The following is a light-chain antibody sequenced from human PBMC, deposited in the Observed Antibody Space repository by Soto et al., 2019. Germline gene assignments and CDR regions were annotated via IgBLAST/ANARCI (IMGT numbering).Light chain of an antibody. Sequence: QFVLTQPPSASGSPGQSVTISCTGTSSDVGGYNYVSWYQQHPGKAPKLMIYEVSKRPSGVPDRFSGSKSGNTASLTVSGLQAEDEADYYCSSFAGSFYWVFGGGTKLTVL. CDR3: SSFAGSFYWV. CDR2: EVS. J-gene: IGLJ2*01. CDR1: SSDVGGYNY. V-gene: IGLV2-8*01.